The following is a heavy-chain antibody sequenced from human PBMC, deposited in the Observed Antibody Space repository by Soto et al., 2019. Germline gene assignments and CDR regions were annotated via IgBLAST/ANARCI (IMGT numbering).Heavy chain of an antibody. D-gene: IGHD1-20*01. Sequence: SETLSLTCTVAGGSSSSLYWSWIRQPPGKGLEWIGYFYYTGSINYNPSLKSRVTISVDTPKNQFSLKVSSVTAADTAVYYCARALVTGTTGSLDWFDPWGQGTLVTVSS. CDR2: FYYTGSI. CDR3: ARALVTGTTGSLDWFDP. V-gene: IGHV4-59*11. J-gene: IGHJ5*02. CDR1: GGSSSSLY.